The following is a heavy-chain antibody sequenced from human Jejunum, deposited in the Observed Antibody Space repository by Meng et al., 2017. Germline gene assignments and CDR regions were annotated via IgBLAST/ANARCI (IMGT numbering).Heavy chain of an antibody. Sequence: SQTPALTFFISGDSVSSGSTAWHWIRQSPSTGLEWLGKTYYRYQWYNDYVVSVKSRITINPDTSKNQFSLQLIAVSTEEKAVYYCARQYGYKFKYWGQGTLVTVSS. J-gene: IGHJ4*02. V-gene: IGHV6-1*01. CDR3: ARQYGYKFKY. D-gene: IGHD5-12*01. CDR2: TYYRYQWYN. CDR1: GDSVSSGSTA.